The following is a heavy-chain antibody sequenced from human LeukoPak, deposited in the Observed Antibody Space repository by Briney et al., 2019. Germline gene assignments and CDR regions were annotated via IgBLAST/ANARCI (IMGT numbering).Heavy chain of an antibody. V-gene: IGHV3-30*18. J-gene: IGHJ4*02. CDR3: AKLDSSGWSRPFDY. D-gene: IGHD6-19*01. Sequence: PGRSLRLSCAASGFTFSSYAMHWVRQAPGKGLEWVAVMSHDGSNKYYGDSVKGRFTISRDNSKNTLYLQMNRLRAEDTAVYYCAKLDSSGWSRPFDYWGQGTLVTVSS. CDR1: GFTFSSYA. CDR2: MSHDGSNK.